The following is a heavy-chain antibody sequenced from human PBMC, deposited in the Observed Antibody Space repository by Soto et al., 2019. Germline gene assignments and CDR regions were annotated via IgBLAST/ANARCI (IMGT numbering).Heavy chain of an antibody. Sequence: SQTLSLTCAISGDSVSGNSAAWNLIRQSPSRGLEFLGRTYYRSKWFYDYAVSVKSRITINPDTSKNQFSLQLNSVTPEDTAMYYCVRSGSGDLDYWGQGTLVTVSS. V-gene: IGHV6-1*01. J-gene: IGHJ4*02. CDR2: TYYRSKWFY. D-gene: IGHD3-3*01. CDR3: VRSGSGDLDY. CDR1: GDSVSGNSAA.